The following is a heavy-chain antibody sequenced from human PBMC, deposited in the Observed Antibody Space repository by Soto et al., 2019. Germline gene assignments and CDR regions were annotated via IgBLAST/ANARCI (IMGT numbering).Heavy chain of an antibody. V-gene: IGHV4-30-4*02. Sequence: SDTLSLTCTVSGVSITSFDYYWSWIRQPPGKGLEWIGYIYYSGSTYYNPSLKSRVTISVDTSKNQFSLKLSSVTAADTAVYYCARDYYDYVWGSYRSANYYYGMDVWGQGTTVT. J-gene: IGHJ6*02. CDR3: ARDYYDYVWGSYRSANYYYGMDV. CDR1: GVSITSFDYY. CDR2: IYYSGST. D-gene: IGHD3-16*02.